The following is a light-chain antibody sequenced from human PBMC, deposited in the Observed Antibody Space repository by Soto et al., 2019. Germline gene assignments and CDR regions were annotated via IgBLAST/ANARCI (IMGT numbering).Light chain of an antibody. CDR1: QSVSSY. CDR2: DAS. V-gene: IGKV3-11*01. CDR3: QQRSSWPPT. J-gene: IGKJ5*01. Sequence: VLTQSPATLSLSPGARATLSCRASQSVSSYLAWYQQRPGQAPRLLIYDASNRATGVPARFSGSGSGTDLTLTISSLEPEDGEVYDCQQRSSWPPTFGQGTRLEIK.